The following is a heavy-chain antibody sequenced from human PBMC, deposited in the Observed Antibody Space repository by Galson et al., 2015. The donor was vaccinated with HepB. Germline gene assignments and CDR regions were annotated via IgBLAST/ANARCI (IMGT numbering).Heavy chain of an antibody. D-gene: IGHD3-16*01. V-gene: IGHV4-61*01. J-gene: IGHJ4*02. CDR2: IYSRGNT. CDR1: GDSVSSGSYY. CDR3: ARDGRPTGWGTDY. Sequence: ETLSLTCSVSGDSVSSGSYYWTWIRQPPGEGLEWIGNIYSRGNTNYNPSLKSRVTISLDTSKNQFSLKLSSVTAADTAVYYCARDGRPTGWGTDYWGQGTLVSVSS.